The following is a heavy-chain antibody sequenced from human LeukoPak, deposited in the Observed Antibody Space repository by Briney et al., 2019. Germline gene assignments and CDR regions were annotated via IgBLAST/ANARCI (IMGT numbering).Heavy chain of an antibody. CDR2: INPNSGGT. D-gene: IGHD6-13*01. J-gene: IGHJ5*02. CDR3: AREHSWDANWFDP. Sequence: ASVKVSCKASGYTFTGYYMHWVRQAPGQGLEWMGWINPNSGGTNYAQKFQGRVTMTRDTSISTAYMELNGLRSDDTAVYYCAREHSWDANWFDPWGQGSLVTVSS. CDR1: GYTFTGYY. V-gene: IGHV1-2*02.